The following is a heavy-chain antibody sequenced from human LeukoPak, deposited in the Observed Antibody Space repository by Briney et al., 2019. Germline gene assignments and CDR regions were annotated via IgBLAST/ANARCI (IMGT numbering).Heavy chain of an antibody. V-gene: IGHV4-59*05. CDR2: VYYSGST. D-gene: IGHD3-22*01. CDR1: GGSISSYY. CDR3: ARNYYDSSGYWTPFDY. J-gene: IGHJ4*02. Sequence: SETLSLTCTVSGGSISSYYWSWIRQPPGKGLEWIGSVYYSGSTYYNPSLKSRVTISVDTSKNQFSLKLSSVTAADTAVYYCARNYYDSSGYWTPFDYWGQGTLVTVSS.